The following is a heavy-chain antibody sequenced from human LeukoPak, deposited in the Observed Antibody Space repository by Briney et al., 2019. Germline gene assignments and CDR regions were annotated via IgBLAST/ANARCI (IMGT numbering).Heavy chain of an antibody. V-gene: IGHV3-23*01. J-gene: IGHJ4*02. CDR1: GFTFSNYA. CDR2: IGGRRGRT. D-gene: IGHD4-17*01. CDR3: ARVSTALYFDY. Sequence: GGSLRLSCAASGFTFSNYAMSWVRQAAGKGLEWVSAIGGRRGRTYYADSVKGRFTISRDDSDNTLYLQMNSLRSDDTAVYYCARVSTALYFDYWGQGTLVTVSS.